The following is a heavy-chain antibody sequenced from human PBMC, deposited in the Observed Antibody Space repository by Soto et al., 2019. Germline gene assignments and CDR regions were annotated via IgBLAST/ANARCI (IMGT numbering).Heavy chain of an antibody. D-gene: IGHD2-15*01. J-gene: IGHJ4*02. CDR1: GGSISIYY. CDR2: IYTGGST. CDR3: AVDYGGNCFDY. V-gene: IGHV4-4*07. Sequence: AETRSLTWTASGGSISIYYWSWIRQPAGKGLEWIGRIYTGGSTNYNPSLRSRVTMSADTSKNQFSLKMTSVTAADTAVYYCAVDYGGNCFDYWGQGTLVTAPQ.